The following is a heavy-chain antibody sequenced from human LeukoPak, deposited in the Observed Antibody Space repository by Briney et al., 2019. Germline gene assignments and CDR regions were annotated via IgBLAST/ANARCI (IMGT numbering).Heavy chain of an antibody. Sequence: SETLSLTCTVSGYSIRNGFHWGWIRQPPGKGLEWIGSIYHSGNTYYNPSLKSRVNISVDTSKNQFSLKLSTVTAADTAVYYCARDNWNSGYMDVWGKGTTVTVSS. CDR2: IYHSGNT. D-gene: IGHD1-7*01. CDR3: ARDNWNSGYMDV. V-gene: IGHV4-38-2*02. CDR1: GYSIRNGFH. J-gene: IGHJ6*03.